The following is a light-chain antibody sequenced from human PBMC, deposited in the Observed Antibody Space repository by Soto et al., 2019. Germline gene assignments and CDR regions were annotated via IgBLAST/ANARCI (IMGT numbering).Light chain of an antibody. CDR3: QQYNSWLWT. V-gene: IGKV3-15*01. J-gene: IGKJ1*01. Sequence: EVVMTQSPATLSVSPGEGATLSCRASQSVSSKLAWYQQKPGQAPRLLIYGASTRATGIPARFSGSGSGTESTLIISSLQSEYSAVYYCQQYNSWLWTFGQGTKVDIK. CDR1: QSVSSK. CDR2: GAS.